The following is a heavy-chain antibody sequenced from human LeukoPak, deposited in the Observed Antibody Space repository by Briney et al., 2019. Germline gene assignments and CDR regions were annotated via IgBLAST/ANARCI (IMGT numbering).Heavy chain of an antibody. CDR1: GGTFSSYA. CDR3: ARVYDSSGYGFDY. J-gene: IGHJ4*02. CDR2: IIPIFGTA. V-gene: IGHV1-69*06. Sequence: SVKVSCKASGGTFSSYAISWVRQAPGQGLEWMGRIIPIFGTANYAQKFQGRVTITADKSTSTAYMELSSLRSEDTAVYYCARVYDSSGYGFDYWGRGTLVTVSS. D-gene: IGHD3-22*01.